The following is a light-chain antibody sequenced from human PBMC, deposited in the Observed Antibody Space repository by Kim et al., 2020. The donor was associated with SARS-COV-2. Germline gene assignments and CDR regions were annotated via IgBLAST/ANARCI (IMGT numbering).Light chain of an antibody. V-gene: IGLV1-44*01. CDR2: SND. CDR3: AAWDDSLKGSV. Sequence: LTQPPSASGTPGQRVTISCSGSISNIGSNVVNWYQQLPGTAPKLLMYSNDYRPSGVPDRFSGSKSGTSASLAISGLQSEDEADYYCAAWDDSLKGSVFGGGTQLTVL. CDR1: ISNIGSNV. J-gene: IGLJ3*02.